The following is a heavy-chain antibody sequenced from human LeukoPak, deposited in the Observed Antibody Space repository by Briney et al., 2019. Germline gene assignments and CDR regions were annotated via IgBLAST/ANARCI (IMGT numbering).Heavy chain of an antibody. D-gene: IGHD3-22*01. CDR3: ARDGLKVIAYFDY. V-gene: IGHV4-39*07. CDR1: GGSISSSSYY. J-gene: IGHJ4*02. Sequence: PSETLSLTCTVSGGSISSSSYYWGWIRQPPGKGLEWIGSIYYSGSTYYNPSLKSRVTISVDTSKNQFSLKLSSVTAADTAVYYCARDGLKVIAYFDYWGQGTLVTVSS. CDR2: IYYSGST.